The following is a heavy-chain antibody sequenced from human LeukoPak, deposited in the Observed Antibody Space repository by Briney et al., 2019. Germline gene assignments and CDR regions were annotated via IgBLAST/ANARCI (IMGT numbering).Heavy chain of an antibody. J-gene: IGHJ4*02. CDR3: AKGNDIGGYYYPHFDY. CDR2: ISSDGNNK. CDR1: GFTVSSNY. V-gene: IGHV3-30*18. Sequence: GGSLRLSCAASGFTVSSNYMSWVRQAPGKGLEWVAVISSDGNNKNYVDSVKGRFTFSRDNSKNTLYLQMNSLRAEDTAVYYCAKGNDIGGYYYPHFDYWGQGTLVTVSS. D-gene: IGHD3-22*01.